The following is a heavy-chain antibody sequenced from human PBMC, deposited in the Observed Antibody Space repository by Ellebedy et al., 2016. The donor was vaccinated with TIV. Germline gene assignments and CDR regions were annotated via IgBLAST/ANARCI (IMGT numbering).Heavy chain of an antibody. CDR1: GFTFSSCA. CDR2: ISGNGGST. V-gene: IGHV3-23*01. J-gene: IGHJ4*02. Sequence: GESLKISCAASGFTFSSCAMSWVRQAPGKGLEWVSSISGNGGSTIYADSVKGRFTISRGNSKNTLYLQMNSLRAEDTAIYYCAKNMRTVTTTIDYWGQGTLVTVSS. CDR3: AKNMRTVTTTIDY. D-gene: IGHD4-17*01.